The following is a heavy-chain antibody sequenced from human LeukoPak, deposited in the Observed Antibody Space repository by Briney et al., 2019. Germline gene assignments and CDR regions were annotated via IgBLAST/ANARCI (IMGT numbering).Heavy chain of an antibody. CDR1: GFTFSSYE. V-gene: IGHV3-48*03. Sequence: GGSLRLSCAASGFTFSSYEMNWVRQAPGKGLEWLSYISSSGSTKYYADSVKGRLTISRDNAKNSLYLQMNSLRAEDTAVYYCAELGITMIGGVWGKGTTVTISS. CDR2: ISSSGSTK. CDR3: AELGITMIGGV. J-gene: IGHJ6*04. D-gene: IGHD3-10*02.